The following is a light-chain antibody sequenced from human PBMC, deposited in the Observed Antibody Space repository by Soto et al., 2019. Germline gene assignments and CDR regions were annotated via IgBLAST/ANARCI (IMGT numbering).Light chain of an antibody. V-gene: IGKV1-39*01. CDR1: QSIGSY. Sequence: DIQMTQSPSALSASVGDRVIITCRASQSIGSYLNWYQQQPGKAPKLLIYAASSLHTGVPSRFSGSGSGTDFTLTISSLQPEDFATYYCQQSYIARMCTFGQGTKLEIK. CDR2: AAS. J-gene: IGKJ2*02. CDR3: QQSYIARMCT.